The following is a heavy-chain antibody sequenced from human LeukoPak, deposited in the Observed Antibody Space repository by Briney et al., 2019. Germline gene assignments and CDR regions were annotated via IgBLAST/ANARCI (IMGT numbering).Heavy chain of an antibody. V-gene: IGHV4-39*02. D-gene: IGHD2-15*01. CDR3: ARDSGRREDY. CDR2: IYYSGST. Sequence: SETLSLTCTVSGGSISSSSYYWGWIRQPPGKGLEWIGSIYYSGSTYYNPSLKSRVTISVDTSKNQFSLKLSSVTAADTAVYYCARDSGRREDYWGQGALVTVSS. J-gene: IGHJ4*02. CDR1: GGSISSSSYY.